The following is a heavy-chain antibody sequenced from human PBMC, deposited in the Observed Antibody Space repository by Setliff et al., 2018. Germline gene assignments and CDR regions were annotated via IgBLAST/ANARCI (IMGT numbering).Heavy chain of an antibody. CDR2: IYSKADGGKT. CDR3: AKTSHFWIRGQLGFMDV. Sequence: GGSLRLSCAASGFTFSNDWMSWVRQAPGKGLEWLGRIYSKADGGKTDYATSVKGRFTISRDDSQNTLYVEMNSLKIEDTGVYCCAKTSHFWIRGQLGFMDVWGKGTTVTVSS. CDR1: GFTFSNDW. V-gene: IGHV3-15*01. J-gene: IGHJ6*03. D-gene: IGHD3-3*02.